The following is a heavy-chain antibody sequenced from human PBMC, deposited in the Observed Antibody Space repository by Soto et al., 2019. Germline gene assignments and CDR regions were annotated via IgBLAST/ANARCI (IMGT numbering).Heavy chain of an antibody. V-gene: IGHV3-15*01. CDR2: IKSKTDGETT. J-gene: IGHJ4*02. CDR1: GFTFNNAW. Sequence: GGSLRLSCAVSGFTFNNAWMSWVRQAPGEGLEWVARIKSKTDGETTAYAAPVKGRFTISRDDSINTLFLQMNRLTTAATDMYYCTRDRRSGGLHPCFHYWGQGTMVTVSS. D-gene: IGHD6-19*01. CDR3: TRDRRSGGLHPCFHY.